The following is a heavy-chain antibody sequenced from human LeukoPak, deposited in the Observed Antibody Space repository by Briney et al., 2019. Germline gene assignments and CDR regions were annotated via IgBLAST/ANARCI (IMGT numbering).Heavy chain of an antibody. CDR1: GDSVSSNSAA. CDR2: TYYRSKWYN. CDR3: ARDYYDFWSGYYYYYMDV. Sequence: SQTLSLTCAISGDSVSSNSAAWNWIRQSPSRGLEWLGRTYYRSKWYNDYAVSVKGRLTINPDTSKNQFSLQLNSVTPEDTAVYYCARDYYDFWSGYYYYYMDVWGKGTTVTVSS. V-gene: IGHV6-1*01. D-gene: IGHD3-3*01. J-gene: IGHJ6*03.